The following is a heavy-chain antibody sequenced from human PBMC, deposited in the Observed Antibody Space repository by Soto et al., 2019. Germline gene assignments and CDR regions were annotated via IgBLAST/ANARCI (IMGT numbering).Heavy chain of an antibody. CDR3: ARQLVTVSGERMGSYYYYYGMDV. J-gene: IGHJ6*02. CDR2: IYYSGST. Sequence: SETLSLTCTVSGGSISSSSYYWGWIRQPPGKGLEWIGSIYYSGSTYYNPSLKSRVTISVDTSKNQFSLKLSSVTAADTAVYYCARQLVTVSGERMGSYYYYYGMDVWGQGTTVTVSS. V-gene: IGHV4-39*01. D-gene: IGHD2-21*02. CDR1: GGSISSSSYY.